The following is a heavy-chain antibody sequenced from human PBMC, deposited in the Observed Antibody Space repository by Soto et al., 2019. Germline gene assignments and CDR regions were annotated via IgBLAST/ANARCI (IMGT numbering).Heavy chain of an antibody. Sequence: QVQLMESGGGLVKPGGSLRLSCAAAGFTFSDYYMTWIRQAPGKGLEWVSYISSRSTYTHYADSVKGRFTISRDNAKNSLFLQMNSLRVEDTAVYYCAREAFYRSPTGELDYWGQGTLVTVSS. D-gene: IGHD7-27*01. CDR2: ISSRSTYT. CDR3: AREAFYRSPTGELDY. J-gene: IGHJ4*02. V-gene: IGHV3-11*05. CDR1: GFTFSDYY.